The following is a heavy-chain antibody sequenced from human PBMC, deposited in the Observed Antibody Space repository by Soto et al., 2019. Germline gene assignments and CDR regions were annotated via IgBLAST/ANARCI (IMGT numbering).Heavy chain of an antibody. V-gene: IGHV1-58*02. J-gene: IGHJ5*02. D-gene: IGHD3-10*01. Sequence: ASVKASCKASGFTFTSSAIQWVRQARGQRLEWIGWIVVGSGNTNYAQKFQERVTITRDMSTSTAYMELSSLRSEDTAVYYCAAERENYYGSGETWFDPWGRGTLVTVSS. CDR3: AAERENYYGSGETWFDP. CDR2: IVVGSGNT. CDR1: GFTFTSSA.